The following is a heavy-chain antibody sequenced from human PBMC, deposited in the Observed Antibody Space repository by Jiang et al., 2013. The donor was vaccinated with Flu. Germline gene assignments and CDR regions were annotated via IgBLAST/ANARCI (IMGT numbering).Heavy chain of an antibody. CDR3: ARGNEKGIAVAAFVY. J-gene: IGHJ4*02. Sequence: PGLVKPSETLSLTCTVSGGSISSYYWSWIRQPPGKGLEWIGYIYYSGSTNYNPSLKSRVTISVDTSKNQFSLKLSSVTAADTAVYYCARGNEKGIAVAAFVYWGQGTLVTVSS. D-gene: IGHD6-19*01. CDR1: GGSISSYY. V-gene: IGHV4-59*01. CDR2: IYYSGST.